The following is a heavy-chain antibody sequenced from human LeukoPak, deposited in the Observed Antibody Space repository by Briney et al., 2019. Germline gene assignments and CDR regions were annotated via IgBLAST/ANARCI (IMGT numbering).Heavy chain of an antibody. V-gene: IGHV5-51*01. Sequence: GESLKISCKASGHSLTSYWIGWVRQMPGKGLEWMGIIYPGDSDTRYSPSFQGQVTISADKSVTTAYLQWSSLKASDTAMYYCARPSSSVAALGYWGQGTLVTVSS. J-gene: IGHJ4*02. CDR2: IYPGDSDT. D-gene: IGHD6-25*01. CDR3: ARPSSSVAALGY. CDR1: GHSLTSYW.